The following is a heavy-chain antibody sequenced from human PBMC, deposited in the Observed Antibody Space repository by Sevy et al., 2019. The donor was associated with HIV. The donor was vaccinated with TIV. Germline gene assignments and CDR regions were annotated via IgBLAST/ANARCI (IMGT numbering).Heavy chain of an antibody. CDR3: ARDQSGYDYGGNLGNWFDP. V-gene: IGHV4-59*01. J-gene: IGHJ5*02. Sequence: SETLSLTCTVSGGSISSYYWSWIRQPPGKGLEWIGYIYYSGSTNYNPSLKSRVTISVDTSKNQFSLKLSSVTAADTAVYYCARDQSGYDYGGNLGNWFDPWGQGTLVTVSS. D-gene: IGHD4-17*01. CDR1: GGSISSYY. CDR2: IYYSGST.